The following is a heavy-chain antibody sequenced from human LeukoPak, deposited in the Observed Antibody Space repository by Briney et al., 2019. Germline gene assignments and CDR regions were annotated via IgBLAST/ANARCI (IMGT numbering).Heavy chain of an antibody. D-gene: IGHD2-21*01. Sequence: ASVKVSCKASGYTFTSYGISWVRQAPGQGLEWMGWINPNNGDTNYAQNFQGRVTMTRDTSISTAYMEVSSLRSDDTAVYYCARTRGSHISMAYLDYWGQGTLVTVSS. CDR1: GYTFTSYG. CDR2: INPNNGDT. V-gene: IGHV1-2*02. CDR3: ARTRGSHISMAYLDY. J-gene: IGHJ4*02.